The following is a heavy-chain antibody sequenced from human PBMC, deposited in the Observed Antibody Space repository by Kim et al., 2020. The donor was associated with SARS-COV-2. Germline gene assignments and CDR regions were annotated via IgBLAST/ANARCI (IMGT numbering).Heavy chain of an antibody. V-gene: IGHV3-33*05. J-gene: IGHJ6*02. D-gene: IGHD2-2*01. CDR3: ARDHYCSSTSCYDSMTPFGGMDV. Sequence: GGSLRLSCAASGFTFSSYGMHWVRQAPGKGLEWVAVISYDGSNKYYADSVKGRFTISRDNSKNTLYLQMNSLRAEDTAVYYCARDHYCSSTSCYDSMTPFGGMDVWGQGTTVTVSS. CDR1: GFTFSSYG. CDR2: ISYDGSNK.